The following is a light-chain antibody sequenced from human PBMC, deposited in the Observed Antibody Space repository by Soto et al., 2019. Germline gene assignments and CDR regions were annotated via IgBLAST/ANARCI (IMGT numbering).Light chain of an antibody. V-gene: IGKV1-39*01. J-gene: IGKJ1*01. Sequence: DIQMTQYPSSLSASVGDRVTITCRASRSISTYLNWYQQKPGKVPNLLIYAASSLQSGVPSRFSGSASGTDFTLTISSLQPEDVATYFCQQTYSTSWTFGQGTKVEIK. CDR1: RSISTY. CDR3: QQTYSTSWT. CDR2: AAS.